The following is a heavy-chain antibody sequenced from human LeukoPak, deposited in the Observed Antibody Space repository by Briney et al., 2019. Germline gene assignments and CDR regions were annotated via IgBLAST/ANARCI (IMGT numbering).Heavy chain of an antibody. D-gene: IGHD3-10*01. CDR3: ARDLDYYGSGSFFNI. CDR2: ISVYNDYT. CDR1: GDTFSNNG. J-gene: IGHJ3*02. V-gene: IGHV1-18*01. Sequence: VASVKVSCKASGDTFSNNGISWVRQAPGQGLEWMGWISVYNDYTNYAQKFQGRVTMTTDTSTNTAYMELSRLRSDDTAVYYCARDLDYYGSGSFFNIWGQGTMVTVSS.